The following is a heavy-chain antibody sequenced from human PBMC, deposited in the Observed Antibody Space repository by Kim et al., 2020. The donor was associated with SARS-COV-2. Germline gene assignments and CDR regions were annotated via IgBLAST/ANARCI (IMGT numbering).Heavy chain of an antibody. CDR2: IIPIFGTA. J-gene: IGHJ6*02. V-gene: IGHV1-69*13. Sequence: SVKVSCKASGYTFSSYAISWVRQAPGQGLEWMGGIIPIFGTANYAQKFQGRVTMTADESTSTAYMELSSLRSEDTAVYYCARVGYWSSTSCPTFYYYGRETWGQGTTVTVSS. CDR1: GYTFSSYA. D-gene: IGHD2-2*03. CDR3: ARVGYWSSTSCPTFYYYGRET.